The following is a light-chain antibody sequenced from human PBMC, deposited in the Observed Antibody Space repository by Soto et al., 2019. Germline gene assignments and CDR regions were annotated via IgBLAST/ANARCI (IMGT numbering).Light chain of an antibody. J-gene: IGKJ1*01. CDR1: QSVSSN. CDR3: QQYNNWPTT. Sequence: IVLTQSAGALSLSPGERATLSCRASQSVSSNLAWYQQKPGQAPRLLIYGASTRATGIPARFSGSGSGTEFTLTISSLQSEDFAVYYCQQYNNWPTTFGQGTKVAIK. CDR2: GAS. V-gene: IGKV3-15*01.